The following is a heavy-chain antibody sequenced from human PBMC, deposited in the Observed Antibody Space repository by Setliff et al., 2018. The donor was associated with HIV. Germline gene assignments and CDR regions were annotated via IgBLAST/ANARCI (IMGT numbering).Heavy chain of an antibody. CDR2: IYPGDSDT. CDR1: GYSFTNYW. Sequence: GESLKISCKGSGYSFTNYWIGWVRQMPGKGLEWMGIIYPGDSDTRYSPSFQGQVTISADKSISTAYLQWSSLKASDTAMYYCARRGHYDSSGYPPGYYYGMDVWGQGTTVTVSS. V-gene: IGHV5-51*01. J-gene: IGHJ6*02. D-gene: IGHD3-22*01. CDR3: ARRGHYDSSGYPPGYYYGMDV.